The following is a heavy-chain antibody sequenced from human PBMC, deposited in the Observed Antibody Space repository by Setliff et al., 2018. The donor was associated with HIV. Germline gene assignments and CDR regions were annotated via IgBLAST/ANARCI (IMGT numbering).Heavy chain of an antibody. Sequence: SETLSLTCALSGYSISNGYYWGWIRQPSGKGLEWIGSIYHSGSTFYNPSLKSRVTISVDTSKNQFSLKLSSVSAADTAVFYCARGPLFGVVIASVAKMEFDYWGQGTLVTVSS. J-gene: IGHJ4*02. CDR1: GYSISNGYY. CDR2: IYHSGST. CDR3: ARGPLFGVVIASVAKMEFDY. V-gene: IGHV4-38-2*01. D-gene: IGHD3-3*01.